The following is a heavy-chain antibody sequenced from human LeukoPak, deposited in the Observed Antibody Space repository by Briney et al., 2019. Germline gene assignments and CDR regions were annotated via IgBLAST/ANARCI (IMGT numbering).Heavy chain of an antibody. V-gene: IGHV3-21*01. CDR3: ARDHPGYSGYVHDY. J-gene: IGHJ4*02. CDR1: GFTFSSYS. D-gene: IGHD5-12*01. CDR2: ISSTSNYI. Sequence: PGGSLRLSCAASGFTFSSYSMNWVRQAPGKGLEWVSFISSTSNYINYADSVKCRFTISRDNAKNSLYLQMNSLGAEDTALYYCARDHPGYSGYVHDYWGQGALITVSS.